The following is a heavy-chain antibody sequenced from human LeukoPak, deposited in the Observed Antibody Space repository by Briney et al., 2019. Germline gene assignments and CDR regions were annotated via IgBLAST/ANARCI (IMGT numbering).Heavy chain of an antibody. Sequence: SQTLSLTCAISGDSVSSKSATWNWIRQFPSRGLEWLGKTYYRSKWYNDSAVSVKSRITISPDTSKNQFSLQLNSVTPEDTAMYYCARDPRVSAGWQFDYWGQGTLGTVSS. D-gene: IGHD6-19*01. V-gene: IGHV6-1*01. CDR1: GDSVSSKSAT. CDR3: ARDPRVSAGWQFDY. CDR2: TYYRSKWYN. J-gene: IGHJ4*02.